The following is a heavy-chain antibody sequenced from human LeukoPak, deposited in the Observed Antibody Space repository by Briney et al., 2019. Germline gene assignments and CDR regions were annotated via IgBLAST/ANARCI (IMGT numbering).Heavy chain of an antibody. CDR1: GFTFSDHY. CDR3: TRVYSGSWSGPYFDY. CDR2: SRNKANSYTT. D-gene: IGHD6-25*01. J-gene: IGHJ4*02. Sequence: GGSLRLSCAASGFTFSDHYMDWVRQDPGKGLEWVGRSRNKANSYTTEYAASVKGRFTISRDDSRSSLYLQMNSLKTEDTSVYYCTRVYSGSWSGPYFDYWGQGTLVTVSS. V-gene: IGHV3-72*01.